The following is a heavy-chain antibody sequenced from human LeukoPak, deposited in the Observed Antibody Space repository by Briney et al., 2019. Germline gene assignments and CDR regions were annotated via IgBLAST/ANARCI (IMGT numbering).Heavy chain of an antibody. Sequence: GASVKVSCKASGGTFSSYAISWVRQAPGQGLEWMGGIIPIFGTANYAQKFQGRVTITADKSTSTAYMELSSLRSEDTAVYYCASPGAGHSYGLTYDFDYWGQGTLVTVSS. CDR1: GGTFSSYA. D-gene: IGHD5-18*01. CDR3: ASPGAGHSYGLTYDFDY. J-gene: IGHJ4*02. V-gene: IGHV1-69*06. CDR2: IIPIFGTA.